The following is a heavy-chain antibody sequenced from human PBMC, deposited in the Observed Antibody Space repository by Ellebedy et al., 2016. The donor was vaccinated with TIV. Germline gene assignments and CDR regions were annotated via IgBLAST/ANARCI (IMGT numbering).Heavy chain of an antibody. Sequence: ASVKVSCKASGGTFSSYAISWVRQAPGQGLEWMGRIIPILGIANYAQKFQGRVTITADKSTSTAYMELSSLRSEDTAVYYCARDYSSGREYFQHWGQGTLVTVSS. V-gene: IGHV1-69*04. J-gene: IGHJ1*01. CDR2: IIPILGIA. CDR1: GGTFSSYA. D-gene: IGHD6-19*01. CDR3: ARDYSSGREYFQH.